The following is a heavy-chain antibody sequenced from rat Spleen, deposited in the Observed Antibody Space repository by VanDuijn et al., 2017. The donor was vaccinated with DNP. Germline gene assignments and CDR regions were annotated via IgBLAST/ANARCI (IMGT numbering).Heavy chain of an antibody. V-gene: IGHV5-29*01. Sequence: EVQVVESGGGLVQPKGSLKLSCAASGFDFNTYAMSWIRQAPGKGLEWVATISYDGTRTDYRDSVKGRFTISRDNARSTLYLQRDSLCSEDTATYYCARPDYWGQGVMVTVSS. CDR2: ISYDGTRT. CDR1: GFDFNTYA. CDR3: ARPDY. J-gene: IGHJ2*01.